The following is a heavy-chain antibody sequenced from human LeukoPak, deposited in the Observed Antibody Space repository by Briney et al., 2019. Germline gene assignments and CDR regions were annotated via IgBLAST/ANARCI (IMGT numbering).Heavy chain of an antibody. CDR1: GGSISSSSYC. CDR3: AQWGNNMDV. Sequence: PSETLSLTCTVSGGSISSSSYCWGWIRQPPGKGLEWIGSVYYSGTTYFNPSLKSRVTISVDTSKNQFSLKLSSVTAADTAVYYCAQWGNNMDVWGKGTTVIVS. CDR2: VYYSGTT. J-gene: IGHJ6*03. D-gene: IGHD3-16*01. V-gene: IGHV4-39*07.